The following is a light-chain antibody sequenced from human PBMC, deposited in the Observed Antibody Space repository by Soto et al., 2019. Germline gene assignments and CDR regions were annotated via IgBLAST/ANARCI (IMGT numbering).Light chain of an antibody. Sequence: QSALTQPASVSGSPGQSITISCTGTSSDIGDYNYVSWYQQHPGKAPKLMIYEVSNRPSGISNRFSGSKSGNTASLTISGLQADDEADYYCSSYTSTSSYVFGTGTKVTVL. J-gene: IGLJ1*01. CDR1: SSDIGDYNY. CDR3: SSYTSTSSYV. V-gene: IGLV2-14*01. CDR2: EVS.